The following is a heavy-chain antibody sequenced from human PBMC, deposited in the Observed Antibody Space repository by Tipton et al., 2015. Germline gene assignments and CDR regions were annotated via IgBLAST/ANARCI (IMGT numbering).Heavy chain of an antibody. CDR3: ASYFSSSRLERWFDP. Sequence: TLSLTCTVSGGSISSDYWTWIRQPPGRGLEWIGNIFHSGTTNYNPSLRSRVTISGDTSKNQFSLKLRSVTAADTAVYYCASYFSSSRLERWFDPWGQGTLVTVSS. D-gene: IGHD6-13*01. CDR1: GGSISSDY. CDR2: IFHSGTT. V-gene: IGHV4-4*08. J-gene: IGHJ5*02.